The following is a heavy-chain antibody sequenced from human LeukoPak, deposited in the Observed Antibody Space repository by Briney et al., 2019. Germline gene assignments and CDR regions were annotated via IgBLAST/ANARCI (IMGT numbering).Heavy chain of an antibody. CDR3: TNRGRTDVGSYYFDS. V-gene: IGHV3-23*03. D-gene: IGHD3-10*01. J-gene: IGHJ4*02. CDR1: GFTFSSYA. Sequence: GGSLRLSCAASGFTFSSYAMSWIRQAPGKGLEWASLIKTDSSGTYYADSVRGRFIVSRDNSNNMLYLQMNRLTADDTAIYYCTNRGRTDVGSYYFDSWGQGTLVTVSS. CDR2: IKTDSSGT.